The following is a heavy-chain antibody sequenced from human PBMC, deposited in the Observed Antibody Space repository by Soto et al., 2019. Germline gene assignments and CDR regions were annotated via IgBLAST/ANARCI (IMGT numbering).Heavy chain of an antibody. Sequence: SETLSLTCTVSGGSISSSSYYWGWIRQPPGKGLEWIGSIYYSGSTYYNPSLKSRVTISVDTPKNQFSLKLSSVTAADTAVYYCARHYDFWSGYPYYMDVWGKGTTVTVSS. CDR3: ARHYDFWSGYPYYMDV. CDR1: GGSISSSSYY. V-gene: IGHV4-39*01. CDR2: IYYSGST. J-gene: IGHJ6*03. D-gene: IGHD3-3*01.